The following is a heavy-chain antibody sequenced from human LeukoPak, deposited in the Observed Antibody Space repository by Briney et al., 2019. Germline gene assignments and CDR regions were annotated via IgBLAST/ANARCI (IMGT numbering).Heavy chain of an antibody. D-gene: IGHD4-17*01. V-gene: IGHV4-34*01. J-gene: IGHJ4*02. Sequence: SEALSLTCAVYGGSFSGYYWSWIRQPPGKGLEWIGEINHSGSTNYNPSLESRVTISVDTSKNQFSLKLSSVTAADTAVYYCARGPNVEPTGTTFPGADYWGQGTLVTVSS. CDR3: ARGPNVEPTGTTFPGADY. CDR2: INHSGST. CDR1: GGSFSGYY.